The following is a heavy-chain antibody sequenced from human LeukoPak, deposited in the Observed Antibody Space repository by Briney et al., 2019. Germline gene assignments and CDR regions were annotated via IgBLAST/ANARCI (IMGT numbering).Heavy chain of an antibody. CDR2: ISAYNGKT. CDR3: ARDTYTTVTAMDV. J-gene: IGHJ6*03. V-gene: IGHV1-18*04. Sequence: ASVKVSCKASGYTFTSYYMHWVRQAPGQGLEWMGWISAYNGKTDCPQNLQGRVTLTTDTSTSMAYMELRSLRSDDTAVYYCARDTYTTVTAMDVWGKGTTVTVSS. CDR1: GYTFTSYY. D-gene: IGHD4-17*01.